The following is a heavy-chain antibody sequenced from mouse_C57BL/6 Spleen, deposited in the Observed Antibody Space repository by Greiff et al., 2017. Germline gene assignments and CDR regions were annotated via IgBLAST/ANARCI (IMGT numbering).Heavy chain of an antibody. J-gene: IGHJ3*01. CDR3: ARRWFAY. CDR2: ISNGGGST. CDR1: GFTFSDYY. V-gene: IGHV5-12*01. Sequence: EVQLVESGGGLVQPGGSLKLSCAASGFTFSDYYMYWVRQTPEKRLEWVAYISNGGGSTYYPDTVKGRFTISRDNAKNTLYLLMSRLKSEDTAMYYCARRWFAYWGQGTLGTVSA.